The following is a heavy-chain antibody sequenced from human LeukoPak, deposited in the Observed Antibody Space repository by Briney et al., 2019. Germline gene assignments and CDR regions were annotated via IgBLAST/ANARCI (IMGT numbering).Heavy chain of an antibody. Sequence: GESLRISFKGSGXSFISYCISWVRQMPGKGMEWMGNIDPSESYTNYSPSFRGHVSISADKSISTAYLQWSSLKASDTAMYYCARHPPLIRGVIRRHGMDVWGQGTTVTVSS. J-gene: IGHJ6*02. CDR1: GXSFISYC. V-gene: IGHV5-10-1*01. D-gene: IGHD3-10*01. CDR3: ARHPPLIRGVIRRHGMDV. CDR2: IDPSESYT.